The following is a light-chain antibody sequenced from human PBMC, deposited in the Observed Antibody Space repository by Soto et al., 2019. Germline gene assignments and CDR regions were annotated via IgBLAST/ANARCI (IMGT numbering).Light chain of an antibody. CDR1: SSDVGGYNY. J-gene: IGLJ1*01. Sequence: QSVLTRPPSASVSPGQSVTISCTGTSSDVGGYNYVSWYQQHPGKAPKLMIYEVSKRPSGVPDRFSGSKSGHTASLTVSGLQAEDEADYYCSSYAGSNNFEVFGTGTKVTVL. V-gene: IGLV2-8*01. CDR2: EVS. CDR3: SSYAGSNNFEV.